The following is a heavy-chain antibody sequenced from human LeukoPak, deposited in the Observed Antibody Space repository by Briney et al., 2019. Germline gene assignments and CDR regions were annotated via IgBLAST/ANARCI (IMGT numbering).Heavy chain of an antibody. CDR3: ARQLTGYCSSTSCRYWFDP. Sequence: SETPSLTCAVYGGSFSGYYWSWIRQPPGKGLEWIGEINHSGSTNYNPSIKSRVTISVDTSKNQFSLKLSSVTAADTAVYYCARQLTGYCSSTSCRYWFDPWGQGTLVTVSS. J-gene: IGHJ5*02. D-gene: IGHD2-2*01. CDR2: INHSGST. V-gene: IGHV4-34*01. CDR1: GGSFSGYY.